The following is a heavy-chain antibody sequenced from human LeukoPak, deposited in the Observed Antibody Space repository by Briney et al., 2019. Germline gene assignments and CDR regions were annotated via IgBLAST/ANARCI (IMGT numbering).Heavy chain of an antibody. CDR3: ASSLTTVTTFSAFDI. Sequence: GASVKVSCKASGYTFTTYGISGVRQAPGQGLEWMGWISAYNGNTNYAQKLQGRVTMTTDTSTSTAYMELRSLRSDDTAVYYCASSLTTVTTFSAFDIWGQGTMVTVSS. CDR2: ISAYNGNT. J-gene: IGHJ3*02. V-gene: IGHV1-18*01. D-gene: IGHD4-17*01. CDR1: GYTFTTYG.